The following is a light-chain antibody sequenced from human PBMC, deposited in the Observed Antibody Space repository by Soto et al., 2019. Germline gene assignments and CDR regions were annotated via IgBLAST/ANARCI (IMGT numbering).Light chain of an antibody. CDR3: QQRSNWPT. Sequence: EIVLTQSPATLSLSQGERPTPPARPSRRVRSYLAWYQQKPGQAPRLLIYDASNRATGIPARFSGSGSGTDFTLTISSLEPEDFAVYYCQQRSNWPTFGGGTKVEIK. CDR1: RRVRSY. J-gene: IGKJ4*01. V-gene: IGKV3-11*01. CDR2: DAS.